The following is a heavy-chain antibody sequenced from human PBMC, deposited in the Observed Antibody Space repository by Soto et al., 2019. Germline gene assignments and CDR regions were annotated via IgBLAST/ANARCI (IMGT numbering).Heavy chain of an antibody. J-gene: IGHJ6*02. Sequence: PSETLSLTCAVYGGSFSGYYWSWIRQPPGKGLEWIGEINHSGSTNYNPSLKSRVTISVDTSKNQFSLKLSSVTAADTAVYYCARKTYYYGSGSYWRGQYHYGMDVWSQGTTVTVSS. V-gene: IGHV4-34*01. CDR1: GGSFSGYY. CDR3: ARKTYYYGSGSYWRGQYHYGMDV. CDR2: INHSGST. D-gene: IGHD3-10*01.